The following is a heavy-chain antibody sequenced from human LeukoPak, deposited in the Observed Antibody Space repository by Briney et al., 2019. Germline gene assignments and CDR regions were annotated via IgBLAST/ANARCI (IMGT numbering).Heavy chain of an antibody. D-gene: IGHD3-3*01. J-gene: IGHJ4*02. CDR1: GGTFSSYA. V-gene: IGHV1-69*13. Sequence: GASVKVCCKASGGTFSSYAISWVRQAPGQGLEWMGGIIPIFGTANYAQKFQGRVTITADESTSTAYMELSSLRSEDTAVYYCARGLGRITIFGVASLPFDYWGQGTLVTVSS. CDR2: IIPIFGTA. CDR3: ARGLGRITIFGVASLPFDY.